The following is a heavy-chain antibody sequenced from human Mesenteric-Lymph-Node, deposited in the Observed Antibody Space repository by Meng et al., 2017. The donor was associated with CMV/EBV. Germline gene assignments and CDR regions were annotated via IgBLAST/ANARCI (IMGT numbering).Heavy chain of an antibody. CDR2: ISNSGDRR. V-gene: IGHV3-23*01. D-gene: IGHD1-26*01. Sequence: GESLKISCAASGFTVSSNSMTWVRQAPGKGLEWVSSISNSGDRRYYADSVKGRFTISRDNSEDTLYLQMNSLRADDTAIYYCAKDPPSYYNLHEGVIDYWGQGTLVTVSS. CDR3: AKDPPSYYNLHEGVIDY. CDR1: GFTVSSNS. J-gene: IGHJ4*02.